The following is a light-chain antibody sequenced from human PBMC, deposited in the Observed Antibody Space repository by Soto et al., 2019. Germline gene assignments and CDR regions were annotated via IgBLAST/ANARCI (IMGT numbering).Light chain of an antibody. CDR1: QRVNSH. J-gene: IGKJ2*01. CDR3: QQYNNSPYT. Sequence: ERVMTQSPATLSVSPGERATLSCRADQRVNSHLAWYQQKPGQAPRLLIYAASARTSGLPGRFSGSGSGTEFTHTVSSLQPEDFAVYYCQQYNNSPYTFGQGTKLEIK. V-gene: IGKV3-15*01. CDR2: AAS.